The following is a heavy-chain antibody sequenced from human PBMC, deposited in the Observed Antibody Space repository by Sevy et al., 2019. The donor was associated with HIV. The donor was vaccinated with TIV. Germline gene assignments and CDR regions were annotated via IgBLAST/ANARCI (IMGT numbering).Heavy chain of an antibody. CDR2: ISDSDDSI. Sequence: GGSLRLSCAASGFTFSSYEMNWVRQAPGKGLEWVSYISDSDDSIYYADSVKGRFTISWEKTKNSLYLQMNSLRAEDTAVYYCARDHVKDGDLGDYYYFAMDVWGQGTTVTVSS. D-gene: IGHD4-17*01. CDR3: ARDHVKDGDLGDYYYFAMDV. CDR1: GFTFSSYE. V-gene: IGHV3-48*03. J-gene: IGHJ6*02.